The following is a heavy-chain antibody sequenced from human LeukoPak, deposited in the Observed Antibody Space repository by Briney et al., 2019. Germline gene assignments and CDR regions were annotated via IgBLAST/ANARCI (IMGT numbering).Heavy chain of an antibody. Sequence: SETLSLTCTVSGGSIRTNLSYCGWIRQPPGKGLEWIGSMFYSGNTFYNPSLKSRVTISADASKNQFSLHLSSVTAADTAVYYCARHTLVTAISTYNWFDPWGQGIPVTVSS. CDR3: ARHTLVTAISTYNWFDP. CDR1: GGSIRTNLSY. J-gene: IGHJ5*02. CDR2: MFYSGNT. D-gene: IGHD2-21*02. V-gene: IGHV4-39*01.